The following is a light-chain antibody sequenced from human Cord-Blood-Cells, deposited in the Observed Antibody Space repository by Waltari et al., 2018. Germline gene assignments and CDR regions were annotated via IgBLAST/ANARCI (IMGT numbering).Light chain of an antibody. J-gene: IGLJ1*01. CDR1: SLRSYY. CDR3: NSRDSSGNV. Sequence: SSELTQDPAVSVALGQTVRIKCQGDSLRSYYASWYQQKPGQAPVLVIYGKNNRPSGIPDRFSGSSSGNTASLTITGAQAEDEADYYCNSRDSSGNVFGTGTKVTVL. CDR2: GKN. V-gene: IGLV3-19*01.